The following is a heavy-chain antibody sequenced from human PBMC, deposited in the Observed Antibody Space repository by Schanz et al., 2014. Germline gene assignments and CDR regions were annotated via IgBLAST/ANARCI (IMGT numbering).Heavy chain of an antibody. CDR2: VSRSTPDI. CDR3: AKDRSWDYDSSGYFDY. V-gene: IGHV3-21*04. J-gene: IGHJ4*02. Sequence: EVQLVESGGDLVQPGGSLRLSCTASGFTFSSYSMNWVRQAPGKGLEWVSYVSRSTPDIYYADAVRGRFTISRDNSKNTLFLQMNSLRVEDSAIYYCAKDRSWDYDSSGYFDYWGQGTLVTVSS. D-gene: IGHD3-22*01. CDR1: GFTFSSYS.